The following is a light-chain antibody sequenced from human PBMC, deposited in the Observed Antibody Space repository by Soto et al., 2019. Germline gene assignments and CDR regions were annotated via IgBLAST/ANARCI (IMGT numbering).Light chain of an antibody. CDR1: QSVSSSY. CDR3: QQYGSSPT. V-gene: IGKV3-20*01. CDR2: GAS. Sequence: EIVLTQSPGTLSLSPGERATLSCRASQSVSSSYLAWYQQQPGQAPRLLIYGASSRATGIPDRFSGSGAGTYCALTISRLEPEYFAVYYCQQYGSSPTFGQGTKVEIK. J-gene: IGKJ1*01.